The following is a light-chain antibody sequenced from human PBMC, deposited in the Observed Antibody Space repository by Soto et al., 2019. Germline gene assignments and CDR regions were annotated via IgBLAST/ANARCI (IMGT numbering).Light chain of an antibody. CDR2: EVS. J-gene: IGLJ1*01. Sequence: QSALTQPASVSGSPGQSITFSCTGISSDIGGYNYVSWYQQHPGKAPKLMIYEVSNRPSGVSNRFSGSKSGNTASLTISGLQAEDEADYYCSSYTSSNTHVFGTGTKVTVL. V-gene: IGLV2-14*01. CDR1: SSDIGGYNY. CDR3: SSYTSSNTHV.